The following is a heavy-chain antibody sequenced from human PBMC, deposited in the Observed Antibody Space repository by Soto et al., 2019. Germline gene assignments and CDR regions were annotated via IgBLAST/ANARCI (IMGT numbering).Heavy chain of an antibody. CDR3: ARDQLVRGVTSPYGMDV. V-gene: IGHV3-48*03. D-gene: IGHD3-10*01. J-gene: IGHJ6*02. CDR1: GFTFSSYE. Sequence: GGSLRLSCAASGFTFSSYEMNWVRQAPGKGLEWVSYISSSGSTIYYADSVKGRFTISRDNAKNSLYLQMNSLRAEDTAVYYCARDQLVRGVTSPYGMDVWGQGTTVTVSS. CDR2: ISSSGSTI.